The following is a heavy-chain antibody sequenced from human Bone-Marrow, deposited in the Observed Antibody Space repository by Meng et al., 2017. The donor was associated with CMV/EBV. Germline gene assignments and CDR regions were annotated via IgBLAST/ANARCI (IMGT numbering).Heavy chain of an antibody. J-gene: IGHJ4*02. CDR1: GYSFPTYW. V-gene: IGHV5-51*01. CDR2: INPTDSDT. Sequence: GGSLRLSCKGSGYSFPTYWIGWVRQMPGKGLQWMGVINPTDSDTKYSPSFEGQVTISADKSISTAFLQWSSLRASDTAMYYCARHYSGAGFSEWYFDYWGQGTLVTVSS. CDR3: ARHYSGAGFSEWYFDY. D-gene: IGHD3-3*01.